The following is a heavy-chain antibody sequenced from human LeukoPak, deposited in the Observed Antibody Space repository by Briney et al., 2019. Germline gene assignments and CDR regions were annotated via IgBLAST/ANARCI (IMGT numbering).Heavy chain of an antibody. CDR3: ARVRFRGYDWMTYGMDV. V-gene: IGHV3-30-3*01. CDR1: GFTFSSYA. D-gene: IGHD5-12*01. Sequence: PGRSLRLSCAASGFTFSSYAMHWVRQAPGKGLEWVAVISYDGSNKYYADSVKGRFTIPRDNSKNTLYLQMNSLRAEDTAVYYCARVRFRGYDWMTYGMDVWGQGTTVTVSS. J-gene: IGHJ6*02. CDR2: ISYDGSNK.